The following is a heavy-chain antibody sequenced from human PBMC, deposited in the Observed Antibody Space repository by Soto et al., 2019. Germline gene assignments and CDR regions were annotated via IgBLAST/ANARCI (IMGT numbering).Heavy chain of an antibody. CDR3: ARDGHGYNYWYFDL. J-gene: IGHJ2*01. V-gene: IGHV1-69*01. CDR1: GDTFNKYT. CDR2: IIPIYGTA. Sequence: QVQLVQSGAEVRGPGSSVKVSCKGSGDTFNKYTINWVRQAPGQGLEWMAGIIPIYGTANYALKFHDRIKVTADESTATAYMELNSLTSEDTAIYYCARDGHGYNYWYFDLWGRGTLITVSS. D-gene: IGHD5-12*01.